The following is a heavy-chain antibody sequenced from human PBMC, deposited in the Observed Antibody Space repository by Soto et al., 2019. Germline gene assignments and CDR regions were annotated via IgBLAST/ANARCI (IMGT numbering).Heavy chain of an antibody. CDR3: ARRYGSAIDF. CDR1: GGSISSWY. CDR2: IYYSGST. D-gene: IGHD1-26*01. J-gene: IGHJ4*02. V-gene: IGHV4-59*08. Sequence: SETLSLTCTVSGGSISSWYWSWIRQPPGKGLEWIGYIYYSGSTNYNPSLKSRVTISVDTSKNQFSLKLSSVTAADTAVYYCARRYGSAIDFWGQGTLVTVSS.